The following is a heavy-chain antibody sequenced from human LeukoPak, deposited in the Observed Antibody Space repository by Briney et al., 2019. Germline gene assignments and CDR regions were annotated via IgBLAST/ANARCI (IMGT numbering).Heavy chain of an antibody. Sequence: ASVRVSCKASGYTFTGHFIFWVRQSPGQRLELMAWINPDTGVTNYAQKFQGRVTVASDTSISTAYLDISRLTSDDTALYYCSREAPCDSTSCPQDYWGQGTLVTVSS. J-gene: IGHJ4*02. CDR1: GYTFTGHF. V-gene: IGHV1-2*02. D-gene: IGHD2-2*01. CDR2: INPDTGVT. CDR3: SREAPCDSTSCPQDY.